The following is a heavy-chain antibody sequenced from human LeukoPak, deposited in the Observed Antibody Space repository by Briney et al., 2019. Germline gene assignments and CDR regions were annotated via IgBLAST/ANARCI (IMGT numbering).Heavy chain of an antibody. CDR1: GFNFRNYG. V-gene: IGHV3-23*01. CDR2: VSDDGDKT. D-gene: IGHD3-16*01. Sequence: PGGSLRLSCVASGFNFRNYGMNWVGQAPGKGLEWVAAVSDDGDKTYYGDSVKGRFTVSRDNSKNTLYLQMSSLRAEDTAVYYCAGRTYYFDYWGQGTLVTVSS. CDR3: AGRTYYFDY. J-gene: IGHJ4*02.